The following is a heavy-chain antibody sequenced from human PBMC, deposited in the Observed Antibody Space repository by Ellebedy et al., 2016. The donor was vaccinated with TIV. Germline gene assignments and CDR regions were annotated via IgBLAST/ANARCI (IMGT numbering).Heavy chain of an antibody. V-gene: IGHV3-23*01. D-gene: IGHD3-10*01. CDR2: ISGSGGAT. Sequence: GESLKISCAASGFTFSNYAMTWVRQAPGKGLEWVSVISGSGGATYYAKSVKGRFTISRDNSKDTLDLQMNSLRAEDAAVYYCAKNQGSGSPYYYAMDVWGQGTTVTVSS. J-gene: IGHJ6*02. CDR1: GFTFSNYA. CDR3: AKNQGSGSPYYYAMDV.